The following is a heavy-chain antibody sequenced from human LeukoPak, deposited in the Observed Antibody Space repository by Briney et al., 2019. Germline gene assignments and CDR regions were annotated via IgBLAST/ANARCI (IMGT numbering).Heavy chain of an antibody. CDR3: ARFYGGSAFDI. CDR2: INSDGSST. V-gene: IGHV3-74*01. J-gene: IGHJ3*02. D-gene: IGHD3-16*01. CDR1: GFTFSSYW. Sequence: GGSLRLSCAASGFTFSSYWMHWVRQAPGKGLVWVSRINSDGSSTSYADSVKGRLTISRDNAKNTLYLHMNSLRGEDTAVYYCARFYGGSAFDIWGQGTMVTVSS.